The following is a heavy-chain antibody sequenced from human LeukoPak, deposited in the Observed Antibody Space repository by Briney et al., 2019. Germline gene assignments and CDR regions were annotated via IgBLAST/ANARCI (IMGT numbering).Heavy chain of an antibody. V-gene: IGHV3-48*03. Sequence: GGSLRLSCAASGFTFSSYEMNWVRQAPGKGLEWVSYISSSGSTIYYADSVKGRFTISRDNAKNSLYLQTNSLRAEDTAVYYCASGKGMHSYWGQGTLVTVSS. CDR1: GFTFSSYE. J-gene: IGHJ4*02. CDR2: ISSSGSTI. CDR3: ASGKGMHSY. D-gene: IGHD1-14*01.